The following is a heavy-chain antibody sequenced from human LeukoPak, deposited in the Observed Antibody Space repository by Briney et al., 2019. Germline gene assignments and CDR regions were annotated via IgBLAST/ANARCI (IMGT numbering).Heavy chain of an antibody. CDR3: AREGGGGIDIEPSFDY. CDR2: INPSGGST. J-gene: IGHJ4*02. CDR1: GYTFTRYF. D-gene: IGHD2-15*01. Sequence: ASVKVSCKASGYTFTRYFIHWVGQAPGRGLEWMGTINPSGGSTGYAQKFQGRVTMTRDTSTSTVYMELSSLRSEDTTVYYCAREGGGGIDIEPSFDYSGQGTLVTVSS. V-gene: IGHV1-46*01.